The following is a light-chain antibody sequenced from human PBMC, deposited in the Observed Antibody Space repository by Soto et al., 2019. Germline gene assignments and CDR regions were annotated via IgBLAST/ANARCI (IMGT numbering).Light chain of an antibody. CDR2: GT. Sequence: QSVLTQSPSVSGAPGQRVTISCTGISSNIGAGYAVHWYQQLPGTGPRLLMYGTYRPSGVPDRFSGSKSGTSASLAISGVQPKDEADYYCQSFDNNLSAWVFGGGTKLTVL. V-gene: IGLV1-40*01. CDR1: SSNIGAGYA. CDR3: QSFDNNLSAWV. J-gene: IGLJ3*02.